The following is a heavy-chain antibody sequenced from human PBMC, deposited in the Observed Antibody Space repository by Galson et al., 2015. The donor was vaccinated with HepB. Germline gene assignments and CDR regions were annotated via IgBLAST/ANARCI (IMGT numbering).Heavy chain of an antibody. D-gene: IGHD6-13*01. CDR3: AKGRIAAAGTRGDWFDP. V-gene: IGHV3-30*04. CDR1: GFTFSSYA. Sequence: SLRLSCAASGFTFSSYAMHWVRQAPGKGLEWVAVISYDGSNKYYADSVKGRFTISRDNSKNTLYLQMNSLRAEDTAVYYCAKGRIAAAGTRGDWFDPWGQGTLVTVSS. J-gene: IGHJ5*02. CDR2: ISYDGSNK.